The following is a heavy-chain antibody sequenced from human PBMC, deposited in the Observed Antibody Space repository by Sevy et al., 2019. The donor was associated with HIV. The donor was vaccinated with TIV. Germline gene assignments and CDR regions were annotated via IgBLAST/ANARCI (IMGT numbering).Heavy chain of an antibody. CDR1: GGSVSSDTYY. Sequence: SETLSLTCTVSGGSVSSDTYYWSWIRPPPGKGLECIGYIYYSGTTNYNPSLKSRATISVDTSKNQFSRKLTSVTAADTALYYCARVGGLTDYGIDVWGQGTTVTVSS. CDR3: ARVGGLTDYGIDV. V-gene: IGHV4-61*01. J-gene: IGHJ6*02. D-gene: IGHD1-26*01. CDR2: IYYSGTT.